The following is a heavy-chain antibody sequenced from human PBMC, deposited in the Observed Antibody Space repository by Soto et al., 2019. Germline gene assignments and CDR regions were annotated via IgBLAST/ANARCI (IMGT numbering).Heavy chain of an antibody. Sequence: SETLSLTCTVSGGSISSYCWSWVRQPPGKGLEWIGYIYDSGSTKYNPSLMSRVTISVDTSKNQFSLKVSSVTAADTAVYYCARGDSDLDYWGQGTLVTVS. CDR2: IYDSGST. J-gene: IGHJ4*02. CDR3: ARGDSDLDY. V-gene: IGHV4-59*01. D-gene: IGHD5-18*01. CDR1: GGSISSYC.